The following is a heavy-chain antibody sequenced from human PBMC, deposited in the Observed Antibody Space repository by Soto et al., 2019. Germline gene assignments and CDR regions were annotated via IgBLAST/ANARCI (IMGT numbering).Heavy chain of an antibody. Sequence: GSLSLSCAASGFTFSCHALRWLRQAPGKELEWVSDISGSGGNTYYADSLKGLFTLSIENSNHSLYLQMTRLSAEDMAVFYCAKDPSSNFDWLFLFDYWGQGTLVTVSS. V-gene: IGHV3-23*01. CDR2: ISGSGGNT. CDR1: GFTFSCHA. D-gene: IGHD3-9*01. J-gene: IGHJ4*02. CDR3: AKDPSSNFDWLFLFDY.